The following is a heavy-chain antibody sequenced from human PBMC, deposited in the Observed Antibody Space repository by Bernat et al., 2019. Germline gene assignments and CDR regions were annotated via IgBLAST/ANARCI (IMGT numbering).Heavy chain of an antibody. Sequence: QVQLVESGGGVVQPGRSLRLSCAASGFTFSSYGMHWVRQAPGKGLEWVAVIWYDGSNKYYADSVKGRFTISRDNSKNTLFLQMNSLRAEDTAVYYCAPEVTVAANWGQGTLVTVSS. CDR1: GFTFSSYG. J-gene: IGHJ4*02. CDR3: APEVTVAAN. V-gene: IGHV3-33*01. CDR2: IWYDGSNK. D-gene: IGHD6-19*01.